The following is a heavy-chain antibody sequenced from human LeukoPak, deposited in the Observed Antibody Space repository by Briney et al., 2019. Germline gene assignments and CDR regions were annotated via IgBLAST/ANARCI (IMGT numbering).Heavy chain of an antibody. CDR2: IYYSGST. V-gene: IGHV4-39*01. J-gene: IGHJ4*02. CDR1: GGSIIGYY. Sequence: SETLSLTCTVSGGSIIGYYWGWIRQPPGKGLEWIGSIYYSGSTYYNPSLKSRVTISVDTSKNQFSLKLSSVTAADTAVYYCARNLIASTIHWGQGTLVTVSS. CDR3: ARNLIASTIH. D-gene: IGHD5/OR15-5a*01.